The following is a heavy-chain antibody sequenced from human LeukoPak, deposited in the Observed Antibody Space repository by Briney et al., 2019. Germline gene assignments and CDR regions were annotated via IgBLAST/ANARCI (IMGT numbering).Heavy chain of an antibody. Sequence: ASVKVSCKASGYTFTSYYMHWVRQAPGQGLEWMGIINPSGGSTSYAQKFEGRVTMTRDTSTSTVYMELSSLRSEDTAVYYCARQYYDSSGYLTFDYWGQGTLVTVSS. D-gene: IGHD3-22*01. V-gene: IGHV1-46*03. CDR3: ARQYYDSSGYLTFDY. CDR1: GYTFTSYY. J-gene: IGHJ4*02. CDR2: INPSGGST.